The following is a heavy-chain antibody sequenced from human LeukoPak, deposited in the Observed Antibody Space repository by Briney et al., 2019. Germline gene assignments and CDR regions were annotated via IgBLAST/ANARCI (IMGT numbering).Heavy chain of an antibody. CDR1: GYTFTGYY. J-gene: IGHJ6*03. D-gene: IGHD3-10*01. CDR3: ARWRNSGSERYYRNNYLYYMDV. Sequence: ASVKVSCKASGYTFTGYYMHWVRQAPGQGLEWMGWINPNSGGTNYAQKFQGRVTMTRDTSVSTAYMEVSRLGPDDTAVYYCARWRNSGSERYYRNNYLYYMDVWGTGTTVTISS. CDR2: INPNSGGT. V-gene: IGHV1-2*02.